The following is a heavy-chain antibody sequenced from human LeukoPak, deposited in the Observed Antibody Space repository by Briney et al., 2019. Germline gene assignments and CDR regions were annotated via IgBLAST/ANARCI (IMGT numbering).Heavy chain of an antibody. CDR2: ISSSSSYI. CDR3: ARVNCSGGSCYSPHYYYMDV. V-gene: IGHV3-21*01. J-gene: IGHJ6*03. D-gene: IGHD2-15*01. CDR1: GFTLTSYS. Sequence: PGGSLRLSCAVSGFTLTSYSMNWVRQAPGKGLEWVSSISSSSSYIYYADSVKGRFTVSRDSTKNSLYLQMASLRAEDTAVYYCARVNCSGGSCYSPHYYYMDVWGKGTTVTISS.